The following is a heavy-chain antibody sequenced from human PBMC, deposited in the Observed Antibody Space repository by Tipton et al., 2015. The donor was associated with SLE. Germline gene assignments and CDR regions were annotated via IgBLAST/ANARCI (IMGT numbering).Heavy chain of an antibody. CDR3: ARDRYAGYDPLYNWFDP. V-gene: IGHV4-39*07. CDR1: GGSISSSYY. J-gene: IGHJ5*02. Sequence: TLSLTCTVSGGSISSSYYWGWIRQSPGKGLEWIGSISYTGSTYYNPSLKSRVTISVDMSKNQFSLKLTSVTAADTAVYYCARDRYAGYDPLYNWFDPWGQGTLVTVSS. D-gene: IGHD5-12*01. CDR2: ISYTGST.